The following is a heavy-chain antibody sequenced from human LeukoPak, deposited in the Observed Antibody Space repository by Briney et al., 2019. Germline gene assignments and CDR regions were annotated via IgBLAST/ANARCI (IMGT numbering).Heavy chain of an antibody. CDR1: GFMFSNYS. V-gene: IGHV3-48*04. J-gene: IGHJ3*01. D-gene: IGHD2-15*01. Sequence: GGSLRLSCAVSGFMFSNYSVNWVRQAPGKGLEWISYIGSSSLIIYYADSVKGRFTISRDNAKNSLFLQMNSLRAEDTAVYYCARGISAVVPRAFDLWGQGTKITVSS. CDR3: ARGISAVVPRAFDL. CDR2: IGSSSLII.